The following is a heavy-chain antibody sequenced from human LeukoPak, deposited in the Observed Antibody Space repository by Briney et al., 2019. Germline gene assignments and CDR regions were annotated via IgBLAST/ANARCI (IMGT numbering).Heavy chain of an antibody. CDR1: GFTFSTFA. V-gene: IGHV3-21*01. D-gene: IGHD5-18*01. CDR2: IFPSGGEI. Sequence: GGSLRLSCAASGFTFSTFAMIWVRQPPGKGLEWVSSIFPSGGEIHYTDSVRGRFTISRDNAKNSLYLQMNSLRAEDTAVYYCAREGTAVATNFDYWGQGTLVTVSS. J-gene: IGHJ4*02. CDR3: AREGTAVATNFDY.